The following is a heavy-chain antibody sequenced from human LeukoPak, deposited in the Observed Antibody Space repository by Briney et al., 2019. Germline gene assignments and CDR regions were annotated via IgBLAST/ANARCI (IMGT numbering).Heavy chain of an antibody. CDR3: ANIGGGY. D-gene: IGHD3-16*01. CDR1: GGSISSYY. Sequence: PSETLSLTCTVSGGSISSYYWSWIRQPPGKRLEWIGYIYDSGSTDYNPSLKSRVTISVDTSKNQFSLKLNSVTAADTAVYYCANIGGGYWGQGALVTFSS. J-gene: IGHJ4*02. CDR2: IYDSGST. V-gene: IGHV4-59*08.